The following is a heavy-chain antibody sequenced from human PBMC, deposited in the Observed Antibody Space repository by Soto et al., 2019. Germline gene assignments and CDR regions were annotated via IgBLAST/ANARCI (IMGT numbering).Heavy chain of an antibody. D-gene: IGHD1-7*01. Sequence: GGLVKVSCKASGYIFTSQGISWVRQAPGQGLEWMGWISTYNGNPNYAQKLQGRVTMTTNTSTTTAFLELRSLTSDDTAVYYCARGRTRALDYWGQGTPVTVSS. CDR3: ARGRTRALDY. J-gene: IGHJ4*02. CDR1: GYIFTSQG. CDR2: ISTYNGNP. V-gene: IGHV1-18*01.